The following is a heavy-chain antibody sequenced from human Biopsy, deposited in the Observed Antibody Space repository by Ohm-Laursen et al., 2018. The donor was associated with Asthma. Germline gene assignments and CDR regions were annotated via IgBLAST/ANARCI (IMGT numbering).Heavy chain of an antibody. D-gene: IGHD6-19*01. CDR1: GFPFTSYA. V-gene: IGHV3-30*03. CDR2: ISYDGSKK. CDR3: GRDMGGFGSGWFPVEF. J-gene: IGHJ4*02. Sequence: SLRLSCAASGFPFTSYAMHWVRQAPGKGLEWVGVISYDGSKKYYGDSVKGRFTISRDNAKNSLYLQMNSLRAEDTALYHCGRDMGGFGSGWFPVEFWGRGTLVTVSS.